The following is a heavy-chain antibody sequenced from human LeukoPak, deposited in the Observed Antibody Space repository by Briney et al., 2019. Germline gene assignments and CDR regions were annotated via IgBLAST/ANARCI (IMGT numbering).Heavy chain of an antibody. CDR3: ARSQQLIRTFDY. Sequence: SETLSLTCSVSGGSISSSTYYWGWIRQSPGKGLEWIGSIYYSGSTLYNPSLKSRVTISVDTSKSQFSLKVTSVTAADTAVYYCARSQQLIRTFDYWGQGTLVTVSS. CDR1: GGSISSSTYY. CDR2: IYYSGST. V-gene: IGHV4-39*07. D-gene: IGHD6-13*01. J-gene: IGHJ4*02.